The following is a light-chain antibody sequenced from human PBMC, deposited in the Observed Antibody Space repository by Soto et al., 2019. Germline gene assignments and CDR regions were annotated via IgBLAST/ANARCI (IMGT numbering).Light chain of an antibody. V-gene: IGLV2-8*01. CDR3: AAWDDSLNGLG. Sequence: QSALTQPPSASGSPGQSVAISCTGTSSDVGGYNYVSWYQQHPGKAPKLMIYEVNKRPSGVPDRFSGSKSGNTASLTVSGLQAEDEADYYCAAWDDSLNGLGFGGGTKLTVL. J-gene: IGLJ3*02. CDR1: SSDVGGYNY. CDR2: EVN.